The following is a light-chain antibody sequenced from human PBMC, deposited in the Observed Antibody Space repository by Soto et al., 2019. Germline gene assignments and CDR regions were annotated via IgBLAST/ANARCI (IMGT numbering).Light chain of an antibody. CDR3: QQHNSGPPLT. V-gene: IGKV3-15*01. J-gene: IGKJ4*01. CDR1: QSISNN. CDR2: GAS. Sequence: EVVMTQSPVTLSVSPGERATLSCRASQSISNNLAWYQQKPGQAPRLLIYGASTRATGLPARFSGSGFGTEFTLTISSLQSEDFAVYYCQQHNSGPPLTFGGGTKVEIK.